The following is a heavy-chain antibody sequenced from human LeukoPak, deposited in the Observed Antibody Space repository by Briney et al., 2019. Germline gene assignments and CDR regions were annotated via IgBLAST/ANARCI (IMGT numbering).Heavy chain of an antibody. CDR1: GGSISSGGYY. CDR2: IYYSGST. V-gene: IGHV4-31*03. CDR3: ARPRAYSSSWYYFDH. J-gene: IGHJ4*02. D-gene: IGHD6-13*01. Sequence: SETLSLTCTVSGGSISSGGYYWSWIRQHPGKGLEWIGYIYYSGSTYYNPSLKSRVTISVDTSKNQFSLKLSSVTAADTAVYYCARPRAYSSSWYYFDHWGQGTLITVSS.